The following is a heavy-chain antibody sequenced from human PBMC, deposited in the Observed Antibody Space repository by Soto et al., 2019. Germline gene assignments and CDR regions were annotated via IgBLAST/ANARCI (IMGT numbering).Heavy chain of an antibody. CDR2: IIPIFGTA. Sequence: GASVKVSCKASGGTFSSYAISWVRQAPGQGLEWMGGIIPIFGTANYAQKFQGRVTITADKSTSTAYMELSSLRSEDTAVYYCARGTGLTNYYYYYGMDVWGQGTTVTVSS. J-gene: IGHJ6*02. V-gene: IGHV1-69*06. CDR1: GGTFSSYA. D-gene: IGHD1-1*01. CDR3: ARGTGLTNYYYYYGMDV.